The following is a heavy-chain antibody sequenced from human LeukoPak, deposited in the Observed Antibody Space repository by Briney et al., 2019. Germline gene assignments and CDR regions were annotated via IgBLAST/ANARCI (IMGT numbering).Heavy chain of an antibody. D-gene: IGHD2-21*02. J-gene: IGHJ4*02. CDR2: ISSGSSSI. V-gene: IGHV3-48*01. CDR1: GFTFITYW. Sequence: GGSLRLSCLGSGFTFITYWMSWVRQAPGKGLEWISFISSGSSSIYYADSVKGRFTSSRDNAKNSLYLQMNSLRAEDTAVYYCASGVTAGGHWGQGTLVTVSS. CDR3: ASGVTAGGH.